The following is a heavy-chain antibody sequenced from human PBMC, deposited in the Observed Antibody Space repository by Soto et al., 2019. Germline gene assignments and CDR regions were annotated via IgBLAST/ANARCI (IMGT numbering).Heavy chain of an antibody. D-gene: IGHD3-10*02. CDR1: GDSISSYY. V-gene: IGHV4-59*08. Sequence: SETLSLTCTVSGDSISSYYWTWIRQPPGKGLEWIGTIYYSGSTNYNPSLKGRVTISVDTSKNQFSLQLSSVTAADTAVYYCTRRSQLAAVRGIDYWGRGTLVTVSS. J-gene: IGHJ4*02. CDR2: IYYSGST. CDR3: TRRSQLAAVRGIDY.